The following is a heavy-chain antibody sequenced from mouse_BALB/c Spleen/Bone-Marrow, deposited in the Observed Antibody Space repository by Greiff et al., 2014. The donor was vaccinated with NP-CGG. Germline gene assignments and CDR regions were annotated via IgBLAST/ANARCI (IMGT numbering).Heavy chain of an antibody. J-gene: IGHJ2*01. CDR3: AFGNYDFDY. Sequence: VQLQQSGAELVRPGSSVKISCKASGYAFSSYWMNWVKQRPGQGLEWIGQIYPGDGDTNYSGKFKGKATLTADESSSAAYMQLSSLTSEDSAVYFCAFGNYDFDYWGQGTTLTVSS. D-gene: IGHD2-1*01. CDR2: IYPGDGDT. CDR1: GYAFSSYW. V-gene: IGHV1-80*01.